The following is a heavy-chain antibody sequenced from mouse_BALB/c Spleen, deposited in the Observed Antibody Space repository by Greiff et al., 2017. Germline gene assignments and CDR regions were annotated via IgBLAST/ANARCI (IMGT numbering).Heavy chain of an antibody. D-gene: IGHD1-1*02. CDR1: GFTFSSFG. CDR2: ISSGSSTI. V-gene: IGHV5-17*02. CDR3: ARKGSYGFMDY. J-gene: IGHJ4*01. Sequence: EVQRVESGGGLVQPGGSRKLSCAASGFTFSSFGMHWVRQAPEKGLEWVAYISSGSSTIYYADTVKGRFTISRDNPKNTLFLQMTSLRSEDTAMYYCARKGSYGFMDYWGQGTSVTVSS.